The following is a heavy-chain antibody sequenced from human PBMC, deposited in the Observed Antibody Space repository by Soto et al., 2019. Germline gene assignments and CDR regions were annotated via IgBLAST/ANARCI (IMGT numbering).Heavy chain of an antibody. J-gene: IGHJ4*02. CDR3: ARGDSAARLGY. D-gene: IGHD6-6*01. Sequence: SETLSLTCAVYGGSFTGYYWSWIRQPPGKGLEWIGEINHSGSTFYSPSPKSRVTISVDASKDQFSLKLSSVTAADTAVYYCARGDSAARLGYWGQGTLVTVSS. V-gene: IGHV4-34*01. CDR2: INHSGST. CDR1: GGSFTGYY.